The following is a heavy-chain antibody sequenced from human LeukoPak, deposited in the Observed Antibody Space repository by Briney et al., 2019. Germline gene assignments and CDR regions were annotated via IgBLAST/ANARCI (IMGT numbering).Heavy chain of an antibody. CDR1: GGSISSYY. Sequence: SETLSLTCTVSGGSISSYYWSWILQPPGQGREWIGHIYYSGGTNYNPPLNSRVTISVDTSKNQFSLKLSSVTAADTAVYYCARLTSGYYLVYFDYWGQGTLVTVSS. J-gene: IGHJ4*02. CDR2: IYYSGGT. V-gene: IGHV4-59*01. D-gene: IGHD3-22*01. CDR3: ARLTSGYYLVYFDY.